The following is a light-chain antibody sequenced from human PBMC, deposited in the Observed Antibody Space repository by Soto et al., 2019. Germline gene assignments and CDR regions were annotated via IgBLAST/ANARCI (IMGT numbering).Light chain of an antibody. V-gene: IGKV3-11*01. CDR1: QIVNSH. CDR3: QKYDDWPGK. Sequence: EIVFAQSPSTLSLSPVERATLSFKTSQIVNSHLAWYQQKPGQAPRLLIYDASNRATGIPARFSGSGSGTDFTLTISSLYSEDFAVYYCQKYDDWPGKFGQGTKVDIK. J-gene: IGKJ1*01. CDR2: DAS.